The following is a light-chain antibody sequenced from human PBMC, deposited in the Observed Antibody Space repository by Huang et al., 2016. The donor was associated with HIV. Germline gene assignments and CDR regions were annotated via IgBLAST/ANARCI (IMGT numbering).Light chain of an antibody. CDR3: QQYDNVPYT. Sequence: DIQMTQSPSSLSASVGDRGTITCQASQDISNYLNWYQQRPGKAPKLLIYDASNLETGAPSRFSGSESGTEFTLTISKVQPEDAATYYCQQYDNVPYTFGQGTKLEIK. V-gene: IGKV1-33*01. CDR2: DAS. CDR1: QDISNY. J-gene: IGKJ2*01.